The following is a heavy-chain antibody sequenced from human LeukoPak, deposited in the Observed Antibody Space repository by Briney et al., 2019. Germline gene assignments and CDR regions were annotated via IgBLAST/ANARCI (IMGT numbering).Heavy chain of an antibody. V-gene: IGHV4-30-2*01. J-gene: IGHJ4*02. CDR2: IYHSGST. CDR3: ARDKADGTGGSDY. CDR1: GGSISSGGYY. D-gene: IGHD5-24*01. Sequence: SETLSLTCTVSGGSISSGGYYWSWIRQPPGKGLEWIGYIYHSGSTYYNPSLKSRVTISVDRSKNQFSLKLSSVTAADTAVYYCARDKADGTGGSDYWGQGTLVTVSS.